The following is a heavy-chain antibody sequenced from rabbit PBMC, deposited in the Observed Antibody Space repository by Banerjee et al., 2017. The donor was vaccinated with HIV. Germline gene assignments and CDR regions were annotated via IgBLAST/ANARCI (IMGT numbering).Heavy chain of an antibody. CDR1: GFTISSSYY. J-gene: IGHJ3*01. V-gene: IGHV1S40*01. D-gene: IGHD1-1*01. CDR2: VDNGDGST. Sequence: EESGGDLVKPGASLTLTCAASGFTISSSYYMSWVRQAPGKGPEWIGCVDNGDGSTHYASWVNGRFTISKTSSTTMTLQMTSLTAADTATYFCARDWLDLWGQGTLVTVS. CDR3: ARDWLDL.